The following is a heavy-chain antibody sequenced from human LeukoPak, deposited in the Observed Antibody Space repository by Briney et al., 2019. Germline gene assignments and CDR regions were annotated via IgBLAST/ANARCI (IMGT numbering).Heavy chain of an antibody. D-gene: IGHD3-3*01. V-gene: IGHV1-8*03. CDR3: ARGNPYYDFWSGHYYYYYYMDV. J-gene: IGHJ6*03. CDR1: GYTYTSYV. Sequence: GASVKVSCKASGYTYTSYVINWVRQATGQGLDWMGWMNPNSHNTGYAQKFQGRVTIIRNTSISTAYMELSSLRSEDTAVYYCARGNPYYDFWSGHYYYYYYMDVWGKGTTVTVSS. CDR2: MNPNSHNT.